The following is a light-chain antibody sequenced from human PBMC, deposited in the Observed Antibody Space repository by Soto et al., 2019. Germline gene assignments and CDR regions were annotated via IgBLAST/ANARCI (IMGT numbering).Light chain of an antibody. J-gene: IGKJ2*01. Sequence: EIVLTQSPGTLSLSPGERATLSCRASQSVSSSNLAWYQQKPGQTPRLLIYGASSRATGIPDRFGGSGSGTDFTLTSSRLEPEDFAVYYCQQYGSSPKYTFGQGPSWRSN. CDR2: GAS. V-gene: IGKV3-20*01. CDR1: QSVSSSN. CDR3: QQYGSSPKYT.